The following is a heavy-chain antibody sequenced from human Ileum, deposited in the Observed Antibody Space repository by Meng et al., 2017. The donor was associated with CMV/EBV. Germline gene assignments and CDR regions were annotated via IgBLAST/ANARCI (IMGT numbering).Heavy chain of an antibody. Sequence: SVKVSCKASGGTFSSYTISWVRQAPGHGLEWMGGIIPILGIANYAQKFQGRVTITADKSTSTAYMELSSLRSEDTAVYYCARVLSRYDFWSGYSRSYYYYGMDVWGQGTTVTVSS. CDR2: IIPILGIA. J-gene: IGHJ6*02. CDR3: ARVLSRYDFWSGYSRSYYYYGMDV. CDR1: GGTFSSYT. D-gene: IGHD3-3*01. V-gene: IGHV1-69*10.